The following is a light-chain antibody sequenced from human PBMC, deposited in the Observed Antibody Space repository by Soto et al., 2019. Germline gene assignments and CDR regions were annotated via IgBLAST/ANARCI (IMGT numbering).Light chain of an antibody. V-gene: IGKV3-20*01. J-gene: IGKJ1*01. Sequence: FVLTQSPGTLSLSPWEKATLSCRASQTVRNNYLAWYQQKPGQAPRLLIYGASSRATGIPDRFSGSGSGTDFTLTISRLEPEDFAVYYCQQYGNSPRTFGQGTKVDIK. CDR2: GAS. CDR1: QTVRNNY. CDR3: QQYGNSPRT.